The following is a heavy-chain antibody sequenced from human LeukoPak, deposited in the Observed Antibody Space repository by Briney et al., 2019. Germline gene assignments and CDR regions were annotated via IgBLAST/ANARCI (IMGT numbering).Heavy chain of an antibody. CDR2: IVVGSGNT. J-gene: IGHJ4*02. V-gene: IGHV1-58*01. Sequence: SVKVSCKASGFTFTSSAVQWVRQARGQRLEWIGWIVVGSGNTNYAQKFQERVTITRDMSTSTAYMELSSLRSEDTAVYYCAAGWVCSGGSCYYYFDYWGQGTLVTVSS. CDR1: GFTFTSSA. CDR3: AAGWVCSGGSCYYYFDY. D-gene: IGHD2-15*01.